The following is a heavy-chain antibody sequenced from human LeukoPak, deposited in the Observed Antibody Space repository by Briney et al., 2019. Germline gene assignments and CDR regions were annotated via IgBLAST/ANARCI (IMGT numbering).Heavy chain of an antibody. J-gene: IGHJ4*02. V-gene: IGHV3-23*01. Sequence: GGSLRLSCAASGFTFTSYSMSWVRKAPGKRLEWVSGTSDHGDYTYYADSVKGRFTISRDNSKNTLYLQMNSLRAEDTALYFCAKKAQYNGNYPLDYWGQGTLVTVSS. CDR2: TSDHGDYT. D-gene: IGHD1-26*01. CDR1: GFTFTSYS. CDR3: AKKAQYNGNYPLDY.